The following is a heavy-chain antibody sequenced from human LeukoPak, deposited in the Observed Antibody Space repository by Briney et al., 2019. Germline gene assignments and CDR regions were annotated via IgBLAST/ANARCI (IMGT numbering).Heavy chain of an antibody. CDR2: IYHSGST. CDR3: ARGGLHYYYGMDV. CDR1: GGSISSGGYS. V-gene: IGHV4-30-2*01. J-gene: IGHJ6*02. Sequence: SQTLSLTCAVSGGSISSGGYSWSWIRQPPGKGLEWIGYIYHSGSTYYNPSLKSRATISVDRSKNQFSLKLSSVTAADTAVYYCARGGLHYYYGMDVWGQGTTVTVSS. D-gene: IGHD3-16*01.